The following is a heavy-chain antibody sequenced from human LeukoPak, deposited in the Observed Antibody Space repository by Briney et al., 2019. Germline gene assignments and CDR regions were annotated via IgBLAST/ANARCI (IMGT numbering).Heavy chain of an antibody. CDR1: GFTFSSYA. CDR3: ARDRHRITEGFDY. CDR2: ISYDGSNK. D-gene: IGHD3-16*01. Sequence: RSLRLSCAASGFTFSSYAMHWVRQAPGKGLEWVAVISYDGSNKYYADSVKGRFTISRDNSKNTLYLQMNSLRAEDTAVYYCARDRHRITEGFDYWGQGTLVTVSS. V-gene: IGHV3-30*04. J-gene: IGHJ4*02.